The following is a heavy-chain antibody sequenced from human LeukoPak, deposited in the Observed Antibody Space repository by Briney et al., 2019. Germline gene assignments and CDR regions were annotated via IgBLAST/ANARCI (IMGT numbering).Heavy chain of an antibody. D-gene: IGHD5-18*01. CDR3: RGNSYANSFDY. CDR1: GASISSDTYY. Sequence: PSETLSLTCAVSGASISSDTYYWGWFRQPPGKGLEWVGHMYYSGSTYYNPSLKSRVTISMGTSKSQFSLKVSSVTAADTAVYYCRGNSYANSFDYWGQGTLVTVSS. V-gene: IGHV4-39*07. J-gene: IGHJ4*02. CDR2: MYYSGST.